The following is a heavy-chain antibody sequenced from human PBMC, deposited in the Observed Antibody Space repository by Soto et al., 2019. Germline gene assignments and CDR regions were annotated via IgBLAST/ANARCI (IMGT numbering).Heavy chain of an antibody. D-gene: IGHD6-19*01. Sequence: VQLVESGGGVVQPGRSLRLSCAASGFPFSDYAMHWVRQAPGKGLEWVAVVSHDGRNTHYADSVKGRFTSSRASSKNTVSLEMTSLRAEDTAVYSCAKGGRQWLVTSDFNYWGQGALVTVSS. J-gene: IGHJ4*02. CDR2: VSHDGRNT. CDR3: AKGGRQWLVTSDFNY. V-gene: IGHV3-30*18. CDR1: GFPFSDYA.